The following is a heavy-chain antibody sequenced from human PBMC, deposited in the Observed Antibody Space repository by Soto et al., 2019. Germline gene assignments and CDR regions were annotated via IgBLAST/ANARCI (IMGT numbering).Heavy chain of an antibody. CDR3: AKHPLPSGYEISYYFDY. J-gene: IGHJ4*02. CDR2: IIPIFGTA. Sequence: SVKVSCKASGGTFSSYAISWVRQAPGQGLEWMGGIIPIFGTANYAQKFQGRVTITADESTSTAYMELSSLRSEDTAVYYCAKHPLPSGYEISYYFDYWGQGTLVTVSS. V-gene: IGHV1-69*13. D-gene: IGHD5-12*01. CDR1: GGTFSSYA.